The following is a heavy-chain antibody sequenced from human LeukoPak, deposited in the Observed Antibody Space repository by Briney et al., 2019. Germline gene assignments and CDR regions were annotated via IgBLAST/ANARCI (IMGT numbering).Heavy chain of an antibody. CDR2: IYYSGST. CDR3: ARVSSIAAAAWVWFDP. Sequence: PSETLSLTCTLSGGSISSYYWSWIRHPPGKGLEWNGYIYYSGSTNYNPSLKSRGTISVDTSKNQFSLKLSSVTAADTAVYYCARVSSIAAAAWVWFDPWGQGTLVTVSS. CDR1: GGSISSYY. V-gene: IGHV4-59*01. J-gene: IGHJ5*02. D-gene: IGHD6-13*01.